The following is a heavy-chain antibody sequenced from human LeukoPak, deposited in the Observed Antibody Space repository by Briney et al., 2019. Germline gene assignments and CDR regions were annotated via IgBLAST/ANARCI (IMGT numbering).Heavy chain of an antibody. D-gene: IGHD4-17*01. Sequence: GRSLRLSCAASGFTFSSYGMHWVRQAPGKGLEWVAVIWYDGSNKYYADSVKGRFTISRDNSKNTLYLQMNSLRAEDTAVYYCARDPLDYGDYMYDYGMDVWGQGTTVTVSS. CDR2: IWYDGSNK. CDR3: ARDPLDYGDYMYDYGMDV. J-gene: IGHJ6*02. CDR1: GFTFSSYG. V-gene: IGHV3-33*01.